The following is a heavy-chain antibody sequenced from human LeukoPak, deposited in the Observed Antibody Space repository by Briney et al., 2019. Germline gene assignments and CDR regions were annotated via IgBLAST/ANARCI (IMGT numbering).Heavy chain of an antibody. J-gene: IGHJ3*02. CDR1: GFTFSSYS. CDR2: ISSSSSYI. V-gene: IGHV3-21*01. CDR3: ARALHYYDSSGYYPDAFDI. Sequence: TGGSLRLPCAASGFTFSSYSMNWVRQAPGKGLEWVSSISSSSSYIYYADSVKGRFTISRDNAKNSLYLQMNSLRAEDTAVYYCARALHYYDSSGYYPDAFDIWGQGTMVTVSS. D-gene: IGHD3-22*01.